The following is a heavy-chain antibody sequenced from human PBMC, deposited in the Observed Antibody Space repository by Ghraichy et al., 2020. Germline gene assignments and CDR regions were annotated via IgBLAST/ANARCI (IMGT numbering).Heavy chain of an antibody. CDR1: GFSLSTYW. V-gene: IGHV5-51*01. Sequence: GGSLRLSCRGSGFSLSTYWIVWVRQTPGKGLEWMGIIYPDDSETTYRPSFQGQVTISADKSINTAYLQWSSLKASDTAMYYCARHLAVRTVVGVTNGALEIWGQGTMVTVSS. D-gene: IGHD2-21*01. CDR3: ARHLAVRTVVGVTNGALEI. CDR2: IYPDDSET. J-gene: IGHJ3*02.